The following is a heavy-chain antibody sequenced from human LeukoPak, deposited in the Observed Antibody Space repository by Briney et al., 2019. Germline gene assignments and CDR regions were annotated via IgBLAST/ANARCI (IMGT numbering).Heavy chain of an antibody. Sequence: SETLSLTCTVSGGSISSSSYYWGWIRQPPGKGLEWIGSIYYSGSTYYNPSLKSRVTISVDTSKNQFSLKLSSVTAADTAVYYCARVVVVAATGNWFDPWGQGTLVTVSS. J-gene: IGHJ5*02. CDR2: IYYSGST. D-gene: IGHD2-15*01. CDR1: GGSISSSSYY. V-gene: IGHV4-39*07. CDR3: ARVVVVAATGNWFDP.